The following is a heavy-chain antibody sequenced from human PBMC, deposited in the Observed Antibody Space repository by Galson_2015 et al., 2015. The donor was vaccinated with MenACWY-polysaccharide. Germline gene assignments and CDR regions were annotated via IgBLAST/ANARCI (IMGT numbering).Heavy chain of an antibody. V-gene: IGHV3-15*01. CDR3: ATSHLGYRDSSGWGLDV. J-gene: IGHJ6*02. D-gene: IGHD3-22*01. CDR2: NSKSDGGAA. Sequence: NSKSDGGAADYAAPVKGRFSISRDDSKNTVYLQMNSLRTEDTAVYYCATSHLGYRDSSGWGLDVWGPGTTVTVSS.